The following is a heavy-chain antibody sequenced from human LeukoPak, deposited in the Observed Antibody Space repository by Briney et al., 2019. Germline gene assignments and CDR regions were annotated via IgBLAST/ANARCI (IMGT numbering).Heavy chain of an antibody. CDR3: AREIAVAGPRAFDY. CDR2: IYYSGST. J-gene: IGHJ4*02. CDR1: GGSISSYY. D-gene: IGHD6-19*01. Sequence: PSETLSLTCTVSGGSISSYYWSWIRQPPGKGLEWIGYIYYSGSTNYNPSLKSRVTTSVDTSKNQFSLKLSSVTAADTAVYYCAREIAVAGPRAFDYWGQGTLVTVSS. V-gene: IGHV4-59*01.